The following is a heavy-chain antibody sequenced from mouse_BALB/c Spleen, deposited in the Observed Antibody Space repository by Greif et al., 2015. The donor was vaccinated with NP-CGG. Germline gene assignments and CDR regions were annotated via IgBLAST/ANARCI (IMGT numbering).Heavy chain of an antibody. CDR1: GFSFTSYG. CDR2: IWSGGST. CDR3: ARNLGY. J-gene: IGHJ3*01. V-gene: IGHV2-2*02. Sequence: VQLQQSGPGLVQPSQSLSITCTVSGFSFTSYGVHWVRQSPGKGLEWLGVIWSGGSTDYNAAFISRLSISKDNSKSQVFFKMNSLQANDTAIYYCARNLGYWGQGTLVTVSA.